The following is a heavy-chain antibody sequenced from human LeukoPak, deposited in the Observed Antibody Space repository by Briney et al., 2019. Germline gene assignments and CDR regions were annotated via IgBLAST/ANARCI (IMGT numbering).Heavy chain of an antibody. CDR2: INHSGST. Sequence: SETLSLTCAVYGGSFSGYYWSWIRQPPGKGLEWIGEINHSGSTNYNPSLKSRVTISVDTSKNQFSLKLSSVTAADTAVYYCARGENYDILTGFMYYSDYWAREPWSPSPQ. J-gene: IGHJ4*02. CDR3: ARGENYDILTGFMYYSDY. V-gene: IGHV4-34*01. D-gene: IGHD3-9*01. CDR1: GGSFSGYY.